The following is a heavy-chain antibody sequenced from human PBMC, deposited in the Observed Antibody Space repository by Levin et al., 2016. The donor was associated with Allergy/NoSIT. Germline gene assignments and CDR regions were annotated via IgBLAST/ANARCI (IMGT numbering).Heavy chain of an antibody. Sequence: GESLKISCAASGFTFSSYWMHWVRQAPGKGLVWVSHINTDGSSTTYADSVKGRFTISRDNAKNTLYLQMNSLRAEDTAMYYCARDSGTQGHFKCDSWGQGTLVTVSS. CDR1: GFTFSSYW. CDR3: ARDSGTQGHFKCDS. CDR2: INTDGSST. J-gene: IGHJ4*02. V-gene: IGHV3-74*01. D-gene: IGHD1-14*01.